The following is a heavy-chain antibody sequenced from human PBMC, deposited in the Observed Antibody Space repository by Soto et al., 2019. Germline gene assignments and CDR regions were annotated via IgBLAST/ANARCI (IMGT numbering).Heavy chain of an antibody. CDR1: GFTLTRPG. J-gene: IGHJ4*02. CDR3: ARDDIVVVPAASNSYDY. D-gene: IGHD2-2*01. CDR2: ISAYNGNT. Sequence: GSVEGSCKASGFTLTRPGISWGRQAPGQRLEWMGWISAYNGNTNYAQKLQGRVTMTTDTSTSTAYMELRSLRSDDTAVYYCARDDIVVVPAASNSYDYWGQGTLVTVSS. V-gene: IGHV1-18*01.